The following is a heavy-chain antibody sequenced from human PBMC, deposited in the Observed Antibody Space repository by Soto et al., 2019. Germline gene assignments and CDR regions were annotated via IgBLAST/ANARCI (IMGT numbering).Heavy chain of an antibody. J-gene: IGHJ5*02. V-gene: IGHV3-7*01. CDR3: ARERLRYFDWLLST. CDR2: IKQDGSEK. Sequence: QSGGSLRLSCAASGFTFSSYWMSWVRQAPGKGLEWVANIKQDGSEKYYVDSVKGRFTISRDNAKNSLYLQMNSLRAEDTAVYYCARERLRYFDWLLSTWGQGTLVTVSS. D-gene: IGHD3-9*01. CDR1: GFTFSSYW.